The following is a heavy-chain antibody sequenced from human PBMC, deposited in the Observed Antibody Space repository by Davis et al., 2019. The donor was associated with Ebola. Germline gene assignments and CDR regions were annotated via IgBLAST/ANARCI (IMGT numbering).Heavy chain of an antibody. CDR1: GLTFSRYG. CDR3: ASQVNYYYYGMDV. Sequence: PGGSLRLSCVVSGLTFSRYGMHWVRQTPGKGLEWVAFIWFDGRNAHYIDSVKGRFTISRDNSKNTLYLQMNSLRAEDTAVYYCASQVNYYYYGMDVWGKGTTVTVS. CDR2: IWFDGRNA. V-gene: IGHV3-33*08. J-gene: IGHJ6*04.